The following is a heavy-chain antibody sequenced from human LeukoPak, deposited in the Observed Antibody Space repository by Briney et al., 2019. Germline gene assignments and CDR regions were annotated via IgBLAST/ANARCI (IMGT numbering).Heavy chain of an antibody. Sequence: ASVKVSCKASGYTFTGYYMHWVRQAPGRGLEWMGWINPNSGGTNYAQKFQGRVTMTRDTSISTAYMELSRLRSDDTAVYYCAREGSSSSYNWFDPWGQGTLVTVSS. D-gene: IGHD6-6*01. V-gene: IGHV1-2*02. CDR2: INPNSGGT. CDR3: AREGSSSSYNWFDP. CDR1: GYTFTGYY. J-gene: IGHJ5*02.